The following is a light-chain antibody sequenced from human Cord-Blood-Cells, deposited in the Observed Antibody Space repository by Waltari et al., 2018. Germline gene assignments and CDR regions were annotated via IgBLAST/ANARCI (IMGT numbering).Light chain of an antibody. CDR3: AAWDDSLNGWV. CDR2: SNN. CDR1: SPHIGSNT. J-gene: IGLJ3*02. V-gene: IGLV1-44*01. Sequence: QSVLTQPPSASGTPGQRVTISCSGSSPHIGSNTVNWYQQLPGTAPKLLIYSNNKRPSGVPDRFSGCKSGTSASLASSGLQSEDGADYYCAAWDDSLNGWVFGGGTKLTVL.